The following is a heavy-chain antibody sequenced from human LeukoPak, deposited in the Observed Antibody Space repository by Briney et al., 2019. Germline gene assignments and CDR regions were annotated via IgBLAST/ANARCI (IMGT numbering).Heavy chain of an antibody. J-gene: IGHJ4*02. CDR2: INSNGGST. Sequence: PGGSLRLSCVASGFTFSSYAMHWVRQTPGKGLEYVSGINSNGGSTHYANSVKGRFTISRDNSKHTLYLQMGSLRTEDMAVYYCAKAAKGTAEFRFGYWGQGTLVTVSS. V-gene: IGHV3-64*01. CDR3: AKAAKGTAEFRFGY. CDR1: GFTFSSYA. D-gene: IGHD2-21*02.